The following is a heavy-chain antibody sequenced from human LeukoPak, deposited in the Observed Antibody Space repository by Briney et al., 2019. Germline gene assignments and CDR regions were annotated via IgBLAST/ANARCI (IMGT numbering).Heavy chain of an antibody. CDR3: ARGPSRNWSGLDF. CDR1: GFSFSGHW. D-gene: IGHD1-1*01. Sequence: GGSLRLSCAASGFSFSGHWMHWARQLPGKGLVWVSRISPTGSTTSYADSVKGRFTVSRDNAKNTLYLQVNNLRAEDTAVYYCARGPSRNWSGLDFWGQGTLLTVSS. CDR2: ISPTGSTT. V-gene: IGHV3-74*01. J-gene: IGHJ4*02.